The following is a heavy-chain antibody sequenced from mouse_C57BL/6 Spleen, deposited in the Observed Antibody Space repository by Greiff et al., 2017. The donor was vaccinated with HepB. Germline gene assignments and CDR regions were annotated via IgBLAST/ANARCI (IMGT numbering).Heavy chain of an antibody. V-gene: IGHV1-22*01. CDR3: ARSPTDGYYSYAMDY. J-gene: IGHJ4*01. Sequence: VQLQQSGPELVKPGASVKMSCKASGYTFTDYNMHWVKQSHGKSLEWIGYINPNNGGTSYNQKFKGKAPLTVNKSSSTAYMELRSLTSEDSAVYYCARSPTDGYYSYAMDYWGQGTSVTVSS. D-gene: IGHD2-3*01. CDR2: INPNNGGT. CDR1: GYTFTDYN.